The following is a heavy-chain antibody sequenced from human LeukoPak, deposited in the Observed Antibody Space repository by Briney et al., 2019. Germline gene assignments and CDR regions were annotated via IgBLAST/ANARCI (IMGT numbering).Heavy chain of an antibody. D-gene: IGHD6-13*01. Sequence: ASETLSLTCAVYGGSFSGYYWRWIRQPPGKGLEWIGEINHSGSTNYNPSLKSRVTISVDTSKNQFSLKLSSVTAADTAVYYCARSGSSSWYSQYNWFDPWGQGTLVTVSS. V-gene: IGHV4-34*01. J-gene: IGHJ5*02. CDR1: GGSFSGYY. CDR2: INHSGST. CDR3: ARSGSSSWYSQYNWFDP.